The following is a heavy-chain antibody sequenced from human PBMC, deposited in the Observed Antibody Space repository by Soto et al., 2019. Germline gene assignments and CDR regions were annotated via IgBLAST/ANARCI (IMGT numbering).Heavy chain of an antibody. Sequence: GASVKVSCKASGYTFTSYDINWVRQATGQGLEWMGWMNPNSGNTGYAQKFQGRVTMTRNTSISTAYMELSSLRSEDTAVYYCARGLGAILGVVIYYNMDVWGKGTTVTVPS. CDR2: MNPNSGNT. D-gene: IGHD3-3*01. CDR1: GYTFTSYD. CDR3: ARGLGAILGVVIYYNMDV. V-gene: IGHV1-8*01. J-gene: IGHJ6*03.